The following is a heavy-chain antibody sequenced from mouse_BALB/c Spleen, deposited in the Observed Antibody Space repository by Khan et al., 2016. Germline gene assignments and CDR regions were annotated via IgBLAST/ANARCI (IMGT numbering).Heavy chain of an antibody. CDR1: GFTFSDYY. Sequence: EVELVESGGGLVKPGGSLKLSCAASGFTFSDYYMYWVRQTPEKRLEWVATISNGGSSTYYPDSVKGRFTISRDNAKNNLYLQMSSRKAEDTAMYYCARDLNWYFDVWGAGTTVTVSS. CDR3: ARDLNWYFDV. CDR2: ISNGGSST. J-gene: IGHJ1*01. V-gene: IGHV5-4*02.